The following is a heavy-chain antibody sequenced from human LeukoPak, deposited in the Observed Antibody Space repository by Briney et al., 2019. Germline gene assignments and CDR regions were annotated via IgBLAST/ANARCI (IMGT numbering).Heavy chain of an antibody. CDR1: GGSISSYY. CDR2: IYYSGST. Sequence: SETLSLTCTVSGGSISSYYWSWIRQPPGKGLEWIGCIYYSGSTNYNPSLKSRVTISVDTSKNQFSLKLSSVTAADTAVYYCARDVRGYDSSGFTDQDAFDIWGQGTMVTVSS. CDR3: ARDVRGYDSSGFTDQDAFDI. V-gene: IGHV4-59*01. J-gene: IGHJ3*02. D-gene: IGHD3-22*01.